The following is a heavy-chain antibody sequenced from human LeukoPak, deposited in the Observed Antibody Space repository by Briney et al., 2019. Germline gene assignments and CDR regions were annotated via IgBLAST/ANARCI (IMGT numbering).Heavy chain of an antibody. Sequence: SVKVSCKASGYTFTDYDINWVRQATGQGLEWMGWMNPNSGNTGYAQKFQGRVTITRYTSISTAYMELSSLRSEDTAVYYCARNVAGTGDFDYWGQGTLVTVSS. CDR3: ARNVAGTGDFDY. D-gene: IGHD6-19*01. V-gene: IGHV1-8*03. CDR1: GYTFTDYD. CDR2: MNPNSGNT. J-gene: IGHJ4*02.